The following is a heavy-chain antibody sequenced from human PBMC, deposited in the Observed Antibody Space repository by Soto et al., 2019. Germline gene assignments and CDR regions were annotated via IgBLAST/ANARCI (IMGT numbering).Heavy chain of an antibody. D-gene: IGHD3-10*01. V-gene: IGHV1-69*01. Sequence: QVQLVQSGAEVKKPGSSVKVSCKASGGTFSSYAISWVRQAPGQGLEWMGGIIPIFGTANYAQKFQGRVTITADESTSTAYMELSSLRAEDTAVYYCARGASATMVRGVTKPYYYYYGMDVWGQGTTVTVSS. CDR2: IIPIFGTA. CDR1: GGTFSSYA. J-gene: IGHJ6*02. CDR3: ARGASATMVRGVTKPYYYYYGMDV.